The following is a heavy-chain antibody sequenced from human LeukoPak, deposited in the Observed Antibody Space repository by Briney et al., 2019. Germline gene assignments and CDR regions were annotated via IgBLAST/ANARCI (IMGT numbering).Heavy chain of an antibody. D-gene: IGHD6-13*01. Sequence: ASAKVSCKASGYTFTSYYMHWVRQSPGQGLEWMVIINPSGGSTSYAQKFQGRVTITRDTSTSQVCMELSSLRSEDTAVYYCARVSYSSRWYGYWGQGTLVTVSS. CDR1: GYTFTSYY. V-gene: IGHV1-46*01. J-gene: IGHJ4*02. CDR2: INPSGGST. CDR3: ARVSYSSRWYGY.